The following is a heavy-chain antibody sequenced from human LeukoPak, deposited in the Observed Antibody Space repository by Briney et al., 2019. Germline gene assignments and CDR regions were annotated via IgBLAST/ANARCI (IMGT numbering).Heavy chain of an antibody. V-gene: IGHV3-30*02. Sequence: PGGSLRLSCAASAFIFRSYGMHWVRQAPGKGLEWVAYIQYDGSNEQYADSVKGRSSISRDSSKNILYLQMNSVRVEDTAVYYCAKDRCSNGVGCYYYYMDVWGKGTTVTISS. CDR1: AFIFRSYG. CDR3: AKDRCSNGVGCYYYYMDV. D-gene: IGHD2-8*01. J-gene: IGHJ6*03. CDR2: IQYDGSNE.